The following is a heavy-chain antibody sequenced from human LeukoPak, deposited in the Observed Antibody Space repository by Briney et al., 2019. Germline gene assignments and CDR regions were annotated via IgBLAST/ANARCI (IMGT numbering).Heavy chain of an antibody. D-gene: IGHD3-10*01. Sequence: ASGKVSCKASGYTFTSYGISWVRQAPGQGLEWMGWISAYNGNTNYAQKLQGRVTMTTDTSTSTAYMELRSLRSDDTAVYYCATGPLYYYGSGSPFDYWGQGTLVTVSS. CDR2: ISAYNGNT. V-gene: IGHV1-18*01. CDR1: GYTFTSYG. J-gene: IGHJ4*02. CDR3: ATGPLYYYGSGSPFDY.